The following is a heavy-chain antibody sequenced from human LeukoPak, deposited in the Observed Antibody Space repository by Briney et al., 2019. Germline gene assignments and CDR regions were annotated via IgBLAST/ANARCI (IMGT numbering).Heavy chain of an antibody. J-gene: IGHJ4*02. CDR2: SRNKANSYTT. Sequence: PGGSLRLSCAASGFTFSSYSMNWVRQAPGKGLEWVGRSRNKANSYTTEYAASVKGRFTISRDDSKNSLCLQMNSLKTEDTAVYYCAVTGLDYWGQGTLVTVSS. CDR1: GFTFSSYS. D-gene: IGHD2-8*02. CDR3: AVTGLDY. V-gene: IGHV3-72*01.